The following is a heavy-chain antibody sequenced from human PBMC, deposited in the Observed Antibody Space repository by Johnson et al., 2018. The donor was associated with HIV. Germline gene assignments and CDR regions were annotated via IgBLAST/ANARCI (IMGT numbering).Heavy chain of an antibody. CDR3: ASFLSGWYWVCAFDI. V-gene: IGHV3-20*04. J-gene: IGHJ3*02. D-gene: IGHD6-19*01. CDR2: INWNGGST. CDR1: GFTFNDYG. Sequence: VQLVESGGGVVRPGWSLRLSCAASGFTFNDYGMSWVRQAPGKGLEWVSGINWNGGSTGYADSVRGRFTISRDNDKNSLYLQMNSLRAEDTALYYCASFLSGWYWVCAFDIWGQGTMVTVSS.